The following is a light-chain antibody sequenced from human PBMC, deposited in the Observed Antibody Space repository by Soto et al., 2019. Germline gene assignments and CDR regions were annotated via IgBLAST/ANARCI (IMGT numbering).Light chain of an antibody. Sequence: DIQMTQSPSSLSASVGDRVTITCRASQSIDSHLNWYQQRPGKAPKLLISGASSLHSWAPSRFSGSGSGTDFVLTTNSLQPEDFATYYCQQAYTNPVFGQGTRLEI. CDR3: QQAYTNPV. CDR1: QSIDSH. CDR2: GAS. V-gene: IGKV1-39*01. J-gene: IGKJ2*01.